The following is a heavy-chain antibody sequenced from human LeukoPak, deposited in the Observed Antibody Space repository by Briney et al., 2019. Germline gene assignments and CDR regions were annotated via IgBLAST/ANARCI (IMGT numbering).Heavy chain of an antibody. V-gene: IGHV3-7*03. CDR3: ARDNGWSADF. J-gene: IGHJ4*02. CDR1: GFTFRNYV. Sequence: GGSLRLSCAASGFTFRNYVIHWIRQAPGKGLEWVANIKQDGSAKPYVDSVKGRFTISRDNAKNSLFLQMNSLRAEDTAVYYCARDNGWSADFWGQGTLVTVSS. D-gene: IGHD2-15*01. CDR2: IKQDGSAK.